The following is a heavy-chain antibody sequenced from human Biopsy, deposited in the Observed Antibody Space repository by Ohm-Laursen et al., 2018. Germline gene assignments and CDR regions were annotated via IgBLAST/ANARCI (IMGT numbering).Heavy chain of an antibody. J-gene: IGHJ4*02. Sequence: ASVKVSCKVSGYNFIDYYIQWVKQAPGKGLEWVGLVDPENSKAFYAEKFQGRVTLTADTSTDTVFMELKNPRSDDTAIYYCARENYYETGGYDGFSDSWGQGTLISVSS. CDR3: ARENYYETGGYDGFSDS. D-gene: IGHD3-16*01. CDR1: GYNFIDYY. CDR2: VDPENSKA. V-gene: IGHV1-69-2*01.